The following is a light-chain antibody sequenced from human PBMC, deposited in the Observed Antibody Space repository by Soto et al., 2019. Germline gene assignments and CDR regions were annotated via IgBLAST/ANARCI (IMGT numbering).Light chain of an antibody. Sequence: QSVLTQPASVSGSPLQSITISCAGTSSDIGNYNLVSWYQQHPGKAPKLIICEVNKWPSGVSSRFSGSKSGNTASLTISGLQAEDEADYYCCSYEGTVAYVFGTGTKV. V-gene: IGLV2-23*02. CDR2: EVN. CDR1: SSDIGNYNL. J-gene: IGLJ1*01. CDR3: CSYEGTVAYV.